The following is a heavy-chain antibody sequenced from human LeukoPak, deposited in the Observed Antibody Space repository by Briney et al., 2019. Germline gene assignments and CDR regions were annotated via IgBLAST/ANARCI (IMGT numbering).Heavy chain of an antibody. J-gene: IGHJ5*02. CDR3: ARVDIVVVPAAATPWLDP. Sequence: SETLSLTCAVYGESLSGHYWSWIRQSPGKGLEWIGEINHSGSTNYNPSLKSRVTISVDTSKNQFSLKLSSVIAADTAVYYCARVDIVVVPAAATPWLDPWGQGTLVTVSS. D-gene: IGHD2-2*01. V-gene: IGHV4-34*01. CDR1: GESLSGHY. CDR2: INHSGST.